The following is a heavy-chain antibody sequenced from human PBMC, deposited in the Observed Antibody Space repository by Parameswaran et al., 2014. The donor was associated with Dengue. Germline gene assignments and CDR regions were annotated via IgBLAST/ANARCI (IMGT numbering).Heavy chain of an antibody. J-gene: IGHJ4*02. Sequence: VRQAPGKGLEWIGYIYYSGSTYYNPSLKSRVTISVDTSKNQFSLKLSSVTAADTAVYYCARDFIAALDYWGQGTLVTVSS. D-gene: IGHD2-15*01. CDR2: IYYSGST. CDR3: ARDFIAALDY. V-gene: IGHV4-30-4*01.